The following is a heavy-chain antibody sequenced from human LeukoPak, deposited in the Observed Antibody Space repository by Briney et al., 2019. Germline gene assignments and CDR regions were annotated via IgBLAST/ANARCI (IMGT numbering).Heavy chain of an antibody. CDR2: ISSSGST. Sequence: SQTLSLTCTVSGDSISSGDYYWSWIRQPAGKGLEWIGRISSSGSTNYNPSLKSRVTISVDTSKNQFSLKLSSVTAADTAVYYCARDSFPYAAFDIWGQGTMVTVSS. J-gene: IGHJ3*02. CDR1: GDSISSGDYY. D-gene: IGHD4-17*01. V-gene: IGHV4-61*02. CDR3: ARDSFPYAAFDI.